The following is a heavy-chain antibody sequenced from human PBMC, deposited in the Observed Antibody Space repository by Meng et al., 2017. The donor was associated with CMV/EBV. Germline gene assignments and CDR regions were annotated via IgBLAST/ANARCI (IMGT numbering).Heavy chain of an antibody. CDR2: IRYDGSNK. CDR3: AKPYYYGSGVSGALGY. CDR1: GFTFSSYG. D-gene: IGHD3-10*01. Sequence: GESLKISCAASGFTFSSYGMHWVRQAPGKGLEWVAFIRYDGSNKYYADSVKGRFTLSRDNSKNTLYLQMNSLRAEDTAVYYCAKPYYYGSGVSGALGYWGQGTLVTVSS. V-gene: IGHV3-30*02. J-gene: IGHJ4*02.